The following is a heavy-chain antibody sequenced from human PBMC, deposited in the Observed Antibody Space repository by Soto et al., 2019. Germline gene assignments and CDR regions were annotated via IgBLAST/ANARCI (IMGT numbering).Heavy chain of an antibody. CDR2: ISYDGSNK. CDR1: GFTFSSYG. V-gene: IGHV3-30*18. Sequence: QVQLVESGGGVVQPGRSLRLSCAASGFTFSSYGMHWVRQAPGKGLEWVAVISYDGSNKYYADNVKGRFTISRDNSKNTLYLQMNGVRAEDTAVYYCAKDRAIVVVTAIFDYWGQGTLVTVSS. D-gene: IGHD2-21*02. J-gene: IGHJ4*02. CDR3: AKDRAIVVVTAIFDY.